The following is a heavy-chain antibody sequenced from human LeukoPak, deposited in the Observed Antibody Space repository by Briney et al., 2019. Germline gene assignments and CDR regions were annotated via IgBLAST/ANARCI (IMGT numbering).Heavy chain of an antibody. Sequence: PGGSLRLSCAASGFTFDDYAMHWVRQAPGKGPEWVSGISWNSGSIGYADSVKGRFTISRDNAKNSLYLQMNSLRAEDTALYYCAKDRAGYSSGWYRVRIDYWGQGTLVTVSS. D-gene: IGHD6-19*01. CDR2: ISWNSGSI. V-gene: IGHV3-9*01. J-gene: IGHJ4*02. CDR1: GFTFDDYA. CDR3: AKDRAGYSSGWYRVRIDY.